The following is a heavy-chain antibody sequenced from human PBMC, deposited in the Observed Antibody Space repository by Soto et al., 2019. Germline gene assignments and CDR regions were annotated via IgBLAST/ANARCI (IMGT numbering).Heavy chain of an antibody. CDR3: ARTSTVVSVDF. V-gene: IGHV4-31*03. D-gene: IGHD2-15*01. J-gene: IGHJ4*02. CDR1: GGSISSGTYY. Sequence: QVQLQESGPGLVKASQTLSLTCTVSGGSISSGTYYWSWIRQHPGKGLEWIGYIYYTGNTYYNPSLKSRLNISLDTPRNQYSLKLSSVTAADTAVYYCARTSTVVSVDFWGQGTLVTVSS. CDR2: IYYTGNT.